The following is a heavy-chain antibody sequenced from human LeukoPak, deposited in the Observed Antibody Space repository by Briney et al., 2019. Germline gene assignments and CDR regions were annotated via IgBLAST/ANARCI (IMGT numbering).Heavy chain of an antibody. CDR1: GFTFDDYT. V-gene: IGHV3-43*01. J-gene: IGHJ4*02. CDR2: ISWDGGST. Sequence: PAGSLRLSCAASGFTFDDYTMHWVRQAPGKGLEWVSLISWDGGSTYYADSVKGRFTISRDNSKNSLYLQMNSLRTEDTALYYCAKEDGSGSYYNAYFDYWGQGTLVTVSS. CDR3: AKEDGSGSYYNAYFDY. D-gene: IGHD3-10*01.